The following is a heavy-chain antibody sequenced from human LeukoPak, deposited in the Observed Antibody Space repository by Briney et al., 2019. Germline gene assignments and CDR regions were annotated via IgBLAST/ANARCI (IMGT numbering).Heavy chain of an antibody. CDR3: ARATVEDSTMIVVVISLDY. Sequence: SETLSLTCAVYGGSFSGYYWSWIRQPPGKGLEWIGEINHSGSTNYNPSLTSRVTISVDTSKNQFSLKLSSVTAADTAVYYCARATVEDSTMIVVVISLDYWGQGTLVTVSS. CDR1: GGSFSGYY. D-gene: IGHD3-22*01. J-gene: IGHJ4*02. CDR2: INHSGST. V-gene: IGHV4-34*01.